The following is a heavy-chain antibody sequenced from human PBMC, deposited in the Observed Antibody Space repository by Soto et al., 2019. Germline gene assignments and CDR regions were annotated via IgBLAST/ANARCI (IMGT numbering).Heavy chain of an antibody. Sequence: EVQLLESGGGLVQPGGSLRLSCAASGFTFSSYAMSWVRQAPGKGLEWVSAISGSGGSTYYADSVKGRFTISRDNSKNTRYLQMNTLRAEDTAVYYCAKTIARGGSSVGWAYWGQGTLVTVSS. J-gene: IGHJ4*02. CDR2: ISGSGGST. D-gene: IGHD1-26*01. CDR1: GFTFSSYA. CDR3: AKTIARGGSSVGWAY. V-gene: IGHV3-23*01.